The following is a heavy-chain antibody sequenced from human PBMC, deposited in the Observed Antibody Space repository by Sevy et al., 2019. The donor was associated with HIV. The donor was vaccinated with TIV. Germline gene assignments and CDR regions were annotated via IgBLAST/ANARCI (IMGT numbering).Heavy chain of an antibody. J-gene: IGHJ4*02. CDR2: INEGGSAT. Sequence: GGSLRLSCAASGFTVSSNYMSWVRQAPGKGLEWVSNINEGGSATNYADSVKGRFTISRDNAKNTLYLQMNNLRADDTALYYCARDLRGPRDYWGQGTLVTVSS. CDR3: ARDLRGPRDY. CDR1: GFTVSSNY. V-gene: IGHV3-74*01.